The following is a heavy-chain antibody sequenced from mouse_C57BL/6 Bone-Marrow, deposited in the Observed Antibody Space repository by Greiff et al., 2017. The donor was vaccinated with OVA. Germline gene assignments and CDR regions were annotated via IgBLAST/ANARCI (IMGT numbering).Heavy chain of an antibody. CDR3: ARHDGYYVGAMDY. J-gene: IGHJ4*01. D-gene: IGHD2-3*01. CDR1: GFTFSDYY. CDR2: ISNGGGST. V-gene: IGHV5-12*01. Sequence: EVNVVESGGGLVQPGGSLKLSCAASGFTFSDYYMYWVRQTPEKRLEWVAYISNGGGSTYYPDTVKGRFTISRDNAKNTLYLQMSRLKSEDTAMYYCARHDGYYVGAMDYWGQGTSVTVSS.